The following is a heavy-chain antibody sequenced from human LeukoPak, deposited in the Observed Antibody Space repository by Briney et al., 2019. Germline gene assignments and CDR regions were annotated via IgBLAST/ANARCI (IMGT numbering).Heavy chain of an antibody. CDR1: GYSFTSYW. V-gene: IGHV5-51*01. J-gene: IGHJ5*02. CDR3: ARVRKYYGSGSYYREIWFDP. CDR2: IYPGDSDT. D-gene: IGHD3-10*01. Sequence: GESLKVSCKGSGYSFTSYWIGWVRQMPGKGLEWMGIIYPGDSDTRYSPSFQGQVTISADKSISTAYLQWGSLKASDTAMYYCARVRKYYGSGSYYREIWFDPWGQGTLVTVSS.